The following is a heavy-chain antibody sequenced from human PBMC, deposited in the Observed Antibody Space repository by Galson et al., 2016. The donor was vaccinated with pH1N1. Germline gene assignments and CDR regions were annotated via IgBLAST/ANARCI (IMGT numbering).Heavy chain of an antibody. CDR2: IYPADSDT. Sequence: QSGAEVKKPGDSLKIPCKASGYSFTNYWIGWVRQMPGKGLEWMGIIYPADSDTRYSPSFQGRVTISADSSISTTYLRWSSLKASDTAMYYCARQGGHVRAGSDAFDMWGQGTMVTVSS. CDR3: ARQGGHVRAGSDAFDM. V-gene: IGHV5-51*01. CDR1: GYSFTNYW. D-gene: IGHD3-16*01. J-gene: IGHJ3*02.